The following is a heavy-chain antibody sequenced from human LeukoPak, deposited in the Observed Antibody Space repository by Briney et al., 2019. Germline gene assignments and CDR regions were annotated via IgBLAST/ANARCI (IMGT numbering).Heavy chain of an antibody. V-gene: IGHV3-7*01. CDR1: GLTFSSYW. CDR2: IKQDGSEK. D-gene: IGHD6-6*01. Sequence: GGSLRLSCAASGLTFSSYWMSWVRQAPGKGLEWVANIKQDGSEKYYVDSVKGRFTISRDNAKNSLYLQMSSLRVEDTAVYYCTRDPRHFDSCGQGTLVTVSS. CDR3: TRDPRHFDS. J-gene: IGHJ5*01.